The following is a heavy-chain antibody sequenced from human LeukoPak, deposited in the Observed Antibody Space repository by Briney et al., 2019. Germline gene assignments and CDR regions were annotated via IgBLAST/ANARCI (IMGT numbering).Heavy chain of an antibody. V-gene: IGHV3-23*01. Sequence: QTGGSLRLSCAASGFTFSNYAMSWVRQAPGKGLGWVSGPSGSGHSTYYADSVKGRFTISRDNSKNTLYLQMNSLRAEDTAVYYCARRGYYDSSGYFDYWGQGTLVTVSS. CDR1: GFTFSNYA. CDR2: PSGSGHST. CDR3: ARRGYYDSSGYFDY. D-gene: IGHD3-22*01. J-gene: IGHJ4*02.